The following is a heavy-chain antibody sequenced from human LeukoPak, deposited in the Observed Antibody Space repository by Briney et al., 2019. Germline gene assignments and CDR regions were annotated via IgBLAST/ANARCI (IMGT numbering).Heavy chain of an antibody. D-gene: IGHD2-15*01. J-gene: IGHJ2*01. CDR2: IYYSGST. V-gene: IGHV4-39*07. Sequence: SETLSLTCTVSGGSISSSSYYWGWIRQPPGKGLEWIGSIYYSGSTYYNPSLKSRVTISVGTSKNQFSLKLSSVTAADTAVYYCARGGTRGGLSNWYFDLWGRGTLVTVSS. CDR3: ARGGTRGGLSNWYFDL. CDR1: GGSISSSSYY.